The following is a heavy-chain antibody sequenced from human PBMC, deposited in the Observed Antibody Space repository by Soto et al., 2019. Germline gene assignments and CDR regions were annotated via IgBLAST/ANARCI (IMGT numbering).Heavy chain of an antibody. D-gene: IGHD5-18*01. CDR2: IYYSGST. V-gene: IGHV4-59*01. CDR1: GGSISSYY. J-gene: IGHJ6*02. CDR3: ARDNRGYSYGYYYYYGMDV. Sequence: SETLSLTCTVSGGSISSYYWSWIRQPPGKGLEWIGYIYYSGSTNYNPSLKSRVTISVDTSKNQFSLKLSSVTAADTAVYYCARDNRGYSYGYYYYYGMDVWGQGTTVTVS.